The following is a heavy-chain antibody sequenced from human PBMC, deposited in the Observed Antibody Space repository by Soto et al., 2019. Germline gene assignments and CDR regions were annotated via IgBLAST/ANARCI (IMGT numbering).Heavy chain of an antibody. J-gene: IGHJ1*01. CDR3: ARDAYDDPPGYFQH. CDR2: MSYDGSTK. D-gene: IGHD3-22*01. Sequence: QVQLVESGGDVVQPGRSLRLSCSASGFTFSSYSVHWVRQAPGKGLEWLAFMSYDGSTKYYADSVKGRFTVSRDNSKNTPYLQTDSPRTEDTAVFYCARDAYDDPPGYFQHWGQATLLTVPS. V-gene: IGHV3-30-3*01. CDR1: GFTFSSYS.